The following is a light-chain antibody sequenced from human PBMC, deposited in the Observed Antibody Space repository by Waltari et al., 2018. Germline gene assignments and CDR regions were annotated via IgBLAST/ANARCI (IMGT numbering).Light chain of an antibody. CDR3: SSPTTRSTQV. V-gene: IGLV2-14*01. CDR2: DVR. J-gene: IGLJ1*01. CDR1: SRDIGAYDY. Sequence: QSGLTQPASVSGSPGQSITISCIGTSRDIGAYDYVSWYQQHPGKAPKPLIFDVRDRPSGGSHRFSGSKSGNAASLTISGLQAEDEATYYCSSPTTRSTQVFGSGTKVTV.